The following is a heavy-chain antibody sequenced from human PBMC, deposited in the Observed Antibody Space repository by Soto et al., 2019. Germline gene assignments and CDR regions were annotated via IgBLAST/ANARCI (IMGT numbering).Heavy chain of an antibody. V-gene: IGHV4-34*01. J-gene: IGHJ4*02. D-gene: IGHD2-15*01. CDR2: INHSGST. CDR1: GGSFSGYD. CDR3: AASLGYCSGGSCYGDVGFDS. Sequence: SETLSLTCAVYGGSFSGYDWSWIRQPPGKGLEWIGEINHSGSTSYNPSLKSRVSMSVATSSNQFSLKLSSVTAADTAVYYCAASLGYCSGGSCYGDVGFDSWGQGTLVTVSS.